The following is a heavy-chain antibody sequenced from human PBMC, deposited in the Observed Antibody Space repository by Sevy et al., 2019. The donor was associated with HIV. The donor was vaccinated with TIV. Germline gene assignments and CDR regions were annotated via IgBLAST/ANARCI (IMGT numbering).Heavy chain of an antibody. CDR1: GGTFSSYA. J-gene: IGHJ4*02. V-gene: IGHV1-69*06. D-gene: IGHD3-22*01. Sequence: ASVKVSCKASGGTFSSYAISWVRQAPGQGLEWMGGIIPIFGTANYAQMFQGRVTITADKSTSTAYMELSSLRSEDTAVYYCARDLGYYDSSGLTHWGQGTLVTVSS. CDR3: ARDLGYYDSSGLTH. CDR2: IIPIFGTA.